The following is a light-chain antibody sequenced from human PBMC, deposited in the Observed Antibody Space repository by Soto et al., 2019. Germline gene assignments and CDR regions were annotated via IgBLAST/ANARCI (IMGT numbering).Light chain of an antibody. CDR1: RGISNY. V-gene: IGKV1-16*01. J-gene: IGKJ1*01. Sequence: DIQMTQSPSSLSASVGDRVTITCRASRGISNYLAWFQQKPGKAPKSLIYAASNRAAGIPARFSGSGSGTEFTLTISSLQPDDFATYYCQQYNSYSQTFGQGTKVDIK. CDR3: QQYNSYSQT. CDR2: AAS.